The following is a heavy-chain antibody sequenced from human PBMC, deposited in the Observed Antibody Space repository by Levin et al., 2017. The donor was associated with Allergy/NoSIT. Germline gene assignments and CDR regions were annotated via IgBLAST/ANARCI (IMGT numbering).Heavy chain of an antibody. CDR3: ARQCYDMLTGDYNFDY. D-gene: IGHD3-9*01. Sequence: GSLRLSCTVSGGSISSSISYWGWIRQAPGKGLEWIGSIYNSGSTYYNPSLKSRFTTSVDTSKNQFSLKLSSVTAADTAVYYCARQCYDMLTGDYNFDYWGQGTLVTVSS. V-gene: IGHV4-39*01. J-gene: IGHJ4*02. CDR2: IYNSGST. CDR1: GGSISSSISY.